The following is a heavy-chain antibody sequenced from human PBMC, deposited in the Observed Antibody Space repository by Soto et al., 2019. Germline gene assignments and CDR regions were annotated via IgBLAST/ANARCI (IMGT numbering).Heavy chain of an antibody. CDR2: IIPLFGTA. V-gene: IGHV1-69*01. CDR1: GGTFSTYA. J-gene: IGHJ4*02. D-gene: IGHD6-19*01. Sequence: QVQLLQSGGEVKQPGSSVRVSCKTSGGTFSTYAITWVRQAPGQGLEWMGAIIPLFGTADYSQKSQGRVTITADESTSTAYMELSSLRCDDPAVYFCAILKGSYSIGYHLSNSWGQRSMGSVSS. CDR3: AILKGSYSIGYHLSNS.